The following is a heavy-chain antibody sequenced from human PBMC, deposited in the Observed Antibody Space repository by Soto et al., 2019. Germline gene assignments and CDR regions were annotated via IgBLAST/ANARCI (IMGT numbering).Heavy chain of an antibody. CDR3: ARVPGSPPQRRKYDILTGHFDY. J-gene: IGHJ4*02. Sequence: QVQLVESGGGVVQPGRSLRLSCAASGFTFSSYAMHWVRQAPGKGLEWVAVISYDGSNKYYADSVKGRFTISRDNSKNTLDLQMNSLRAEEKGVFYCARVPGSPPQRRKYDILTGHFDYWGQGTLVTVSS. V-gene: IGHV3-30*14. CDR1: GFTFSSYA. CDR2: ISYDGSNK. D-gene: IGHD3-9*01.